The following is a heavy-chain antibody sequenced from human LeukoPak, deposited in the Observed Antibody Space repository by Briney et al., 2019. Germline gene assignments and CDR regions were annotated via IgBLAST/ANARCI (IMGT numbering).Heavy chain of an antibody. Sequence: SGTLSLTCAVYGGSFSGYYWSWIRQPPGKGLEWIGEINHSGSTNYNPSLKSRVTISVDTSKNQFSLKLSSVTAADTAVYYCARGFHYCSGGSCLLRPFDYRGQGTLVTVSS. J-gene: IGHJ4*02. CDR1: GGSFSGYY. CDR3: ARGFHYCSGGSCLLRPFDY. D-gene: IGHD2-15*01. V-gene: IGHV4-34*01. CDR2: INHSGST.